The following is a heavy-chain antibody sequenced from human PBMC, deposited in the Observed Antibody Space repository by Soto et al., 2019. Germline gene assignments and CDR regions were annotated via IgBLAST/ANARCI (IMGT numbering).Heavy chain of an antibody. D-gene: IGHD2-15*01. J-gene: IGHJ6*02. Sequence: EVQLLXSGGGLVQPGGSLXLSCAASGFTFSSYAMTWVRQAPGKGLEWVSAISGSGGSTYYADSVKGRFTXSXXXXKXXXXXXXXXXXXXXXXXYXCARPXRQAXYYYGMDVWGQGTTVTVS. CDR2: ISGSGGST. CDR3: ARPXRQAXYYYGMDV. V-gene: IGHV3-23*01. CDR1: GFTFSSYA.